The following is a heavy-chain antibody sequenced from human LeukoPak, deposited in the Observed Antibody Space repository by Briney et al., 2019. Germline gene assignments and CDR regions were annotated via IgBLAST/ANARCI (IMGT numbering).Heavy chain of an antibody. Sequence: GGSLRLSCAASGFTFSSYWMHWVRQAPGKGLVWVSRIKTDGSDTRYADSVKGRFTISRDNAKNTLYLQMNSMSAEDTAVYYCARGGSSGCLDYWGQGTLVTVSS. CDR3: ARGGSSGCLDY. V-gene: IGHV3-74*01. CDR1: GFTFSSYW. CDR2: IKTDGSDT. J-gene: IGHJ4*02. D-gene: IGHD6-19*01.